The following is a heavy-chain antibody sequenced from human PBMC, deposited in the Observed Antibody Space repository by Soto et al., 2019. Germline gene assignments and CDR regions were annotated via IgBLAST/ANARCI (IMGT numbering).Heavy chain of an antibody. J-gene: IGHJ6*02. D-gene: IGHD3-10*01. V-gene: IGHV3-74*01. CDR2: INSDGSST. CDR1: GFTFSSYW. Sequence: GGSLRLSCAASGFTFSSYWMHWVRQAPGKGLVWVSRINSDGSSTSYADSVKGRFTISRDNAKNTLYLQMNSLRAEDTAVYYCARDDRMVRGVVYYGMDVWGQGTTVTVSS. CDR3: ARDDRMVRGVVYYGMDV.